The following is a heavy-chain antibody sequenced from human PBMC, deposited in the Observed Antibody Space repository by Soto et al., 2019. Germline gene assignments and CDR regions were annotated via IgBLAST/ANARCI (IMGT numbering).Heavy chain of an antibody. V-gene: IGHV1-2*04. CDR3: ARVRIVGASNDAFDI. D-gene: IGHD1-26*01. Sequence: ASVKVSCKASGYTFTGYYMHWVRQAPGQGLEWMGWINPNSGGTNYAQKFQGWVTMTRDTSISTAYMELSRLRSDDTAVYYCARVRIVGASNDAFDIWGKETMVTVSS. CDR1: GYTFTGYY. CDR2: INPNSGGT. J-gene: IGHJ3*02.